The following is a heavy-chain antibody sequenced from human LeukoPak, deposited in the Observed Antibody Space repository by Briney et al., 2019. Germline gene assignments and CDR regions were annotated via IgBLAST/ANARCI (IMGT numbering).Heavy chain of an antibody. CDR3: ARVIVVVPAAKVYDAFDI. J-gene: IGHJ3*02. V-gene: IGHV4-30-4*08. Sequence: SETLSLTCTVSGGSISSGDYYWSWIHQPPGKGLEWIGYIYYSGSTYYNPSLKSRVTISVDTSKNQFSLKLSSVTAADTAVYYCARVIVVVPAAKVYDAFDIWGQGTMVTVSS. CDR1: GGSISSGDYY. D-gene: IGHD2-2*01. CDR2: IYYSGST.